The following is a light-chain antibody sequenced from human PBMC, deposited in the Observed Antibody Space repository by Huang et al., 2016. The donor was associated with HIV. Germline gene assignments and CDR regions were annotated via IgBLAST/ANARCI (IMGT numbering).Light chain of an antibody. V-gene: IGKV3-11*01. CDR2: DAS. Sequence: EIVLTQSPATLSLSPGERATLSCRASQSVSNSLAWYQQKPGQAPRLLIYDASNRATGVPAGFSGSESGTDCTLTISSLEPEEFAFYYCQQRSSWPSITFGQGTWLEIK. CDR1: QSVSNS. J-gene: IGKJ5*01. CDR3: QQRSSWPSIT.